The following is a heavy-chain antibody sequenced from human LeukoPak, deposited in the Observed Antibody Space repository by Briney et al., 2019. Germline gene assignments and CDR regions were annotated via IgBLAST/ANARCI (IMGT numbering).Heavy chain of an antibody. CDR3: ARDYGDYSYY. CDR1: GFTFSSYW. J-gene: IGHJ4*02. CDR2: ITSRSYI. Sequence: GGSLRLSCAVSGFTFSSYWMHWVRQAPGKGLEWVSSITSRSYIYYADSLKGRFTIFRDNAKNSLYLQMNSLRAEDTAVYYCARDYGDYSYYWGQGTLVTVSS. V-gene: IGHV3-21*01. D-gene: IGHD4-17*01.